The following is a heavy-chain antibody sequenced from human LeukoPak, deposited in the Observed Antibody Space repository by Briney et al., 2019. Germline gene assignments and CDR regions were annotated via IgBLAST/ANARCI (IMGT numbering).Heavy chain of an antibody. V-gene: IGHV4-59*01. J-gene: IGHJ2*01. CDR2: IYYSGRT. D-gene: IGHD6-6*01. CDR3: ARGGAARPSNWYFDL. CDR1: GGSISSYY. Sequence: SETLSLTCTVSGGSISSYYWSWIRQPPGKGLEWIGYIYYSGRTNYNPSLKSRVTISVDTSKNQFSLKLSSVTAADTAVYYCARGGAARPSNWYFDLWGRGTLVTVSS.